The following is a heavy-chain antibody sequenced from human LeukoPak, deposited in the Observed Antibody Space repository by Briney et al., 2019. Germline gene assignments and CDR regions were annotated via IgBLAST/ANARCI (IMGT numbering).Heavy chain of an antibody. D-gene: IGHD6-6*01. CDR3: ARARAARLDNY. V-gene: IGHV1-2*02. Sequence: ASVKVSCKASGYTFTSYGISWVRQAPGQGLEWMGWINPNSGGTNYAQKFQGRVTMTRDTSISTAYMELSRLRSDDTAVYYCARARAARLDNYWGQGTLVTVSS. CDR2: INPNSGGT. CDR1: GYTFTSYG. J-gene: IGHJ4*02.